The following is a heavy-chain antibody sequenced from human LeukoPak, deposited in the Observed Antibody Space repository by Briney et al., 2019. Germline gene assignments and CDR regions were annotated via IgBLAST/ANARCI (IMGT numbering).Heavy chain of an antibody. D-gene: IGHD2-8*01. CDR1: GFTFYDYA. CDR2: ISWNSGSI. V-gene: IGHV3-9*01. CDR3: AKGRMVYPYYYYYGMDV. J-gene: IGHJ6*02. Sequence: GGSLRLSCAASGFTFYDYAMHWVRHAPGKGLEWVSGISWNSGSIGYADSVKGRFTISRDNAKNSLYLQMNSLRAEDTALYYCAKGRMVYPYYYYYGMDVWGQGTTVTVSS.